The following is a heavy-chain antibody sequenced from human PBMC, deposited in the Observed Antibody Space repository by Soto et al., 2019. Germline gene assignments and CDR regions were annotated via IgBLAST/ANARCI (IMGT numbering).Heavy chain of an antibody. CDR2: IGGSGDST. J-gene: IGHJ6*02. V-gene: IGHV3-23*01. CDR3: AKGGSSSPYSDLDV. D-gene: IGHD6-6*01. Sequence: PGGSLRLSCAASGFTFSSYVMSWVRQAPGKGLEWVSGIGGSGDSTYYADSVKGRFTISRDNSKNTLYLQMNSLRADDTAVYHCAKGGSSSPYSDLDVWGQGTTVTVSS. CDR1: GFTFSSYV.